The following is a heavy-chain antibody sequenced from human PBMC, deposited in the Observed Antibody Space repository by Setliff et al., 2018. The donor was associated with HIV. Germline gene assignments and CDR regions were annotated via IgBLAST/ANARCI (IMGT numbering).Heavy chain of an antibody. CDR2: IYNRGRT. V-gene: IGHV4-59*11. D-gene: IGHD6-6*01. CDR1: GGALSSHY. Sequence: PSETLSLTCNVSGGALSSHYWSWIRQSPVKGLEWIGTIYNRGRTSKSPSLKSRVTISVDTSKNQLSLILTSVTAADTAVYYCARVGDSRSSYGMDVWGQGTTVTVSS. CDR3: ARVGDSRSSYGMDV. J-gene: IGHJ6*02.